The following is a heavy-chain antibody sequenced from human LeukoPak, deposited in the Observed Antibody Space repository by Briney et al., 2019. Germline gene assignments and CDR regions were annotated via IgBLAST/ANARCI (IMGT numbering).Heavy chain of an antibody. CDR3: ATDSSGSYFNWFDP. Sequence: GASVKVSCKVSGYTLTELSMHWVRQAPGKGLEWMGGFDPEDGETIYAQKFQGRVTMTEDTPTDTAYMELSSLRSEDTAVYYCATDSSGSYFNWFDPWGQGTLVTVSS. CDR1: GYTLTELS. V-gene: IGHV1-24*01. CDR2: FDPEDGET. D-gene: IGHD1-26*01. J-gene: IGHJ5*02.